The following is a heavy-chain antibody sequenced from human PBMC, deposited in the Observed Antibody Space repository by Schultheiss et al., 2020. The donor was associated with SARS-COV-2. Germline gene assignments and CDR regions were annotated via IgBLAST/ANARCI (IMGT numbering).Heavy chain of an antibody. CDR1: GFTFSSYA. Sequence: GESLKISCAASGFTFSSYAMSWVRQGPGKGLEWVSSISSSSSYIYYADSVKGRFTISRDNAKNSLYLQMNSLRAEDTAVYYCARDHDYSSPYGMDVWGQGTTVTVSS. J-gene: IGHJ6*02. D-gene: IGHD4-11*01. CDR2: ISSSSSYI. CDR3: ARDHDYSSPYGMDV. V-gene: IGHV3-21*01.